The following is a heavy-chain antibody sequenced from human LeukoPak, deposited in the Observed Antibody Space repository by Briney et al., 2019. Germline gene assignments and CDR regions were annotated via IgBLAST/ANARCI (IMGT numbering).Heavy chain of an antibody. V-gene: IGHV3-13*01. D-gene: IGHD4/OR15-4a*01. CDR2: TGVAGDS. J-gene: IGHJ4*02. Sequence: TGGSLRLSCAASGFTYTSYDMHWVRRVTGKGLEWGSATGVAGDSYYPDSVKGRFTISRENAKNSLYLQMNSLRAGDPAVYYCAGAFVGRPGAAEYWGQATLVTVSS. CDR3: AGAFVGRPGAAEY. CDR1: GFTYTSYD.